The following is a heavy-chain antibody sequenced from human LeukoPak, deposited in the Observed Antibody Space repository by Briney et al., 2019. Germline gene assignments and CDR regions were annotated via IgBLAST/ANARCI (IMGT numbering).Heavy chain of an antibody. J-gene: IGHJ4*02. V-gene: IGHV3-48*04. CDR3: ARVLVVAATFSDY. Sequence: GGSLRLSCAASGFIFTSYSMNWVRQAPGKGLEWVSYISSSSSTIYYADSVKGRFTISRDNAKNSLYLQMNSLRAEDTAVYYCARVLVVAATFSDYWGQGTLVTVSS. CDR2: ISSSSSTI. CDR1: GFIFTSYS. D-gene: IGHD2-15*01.